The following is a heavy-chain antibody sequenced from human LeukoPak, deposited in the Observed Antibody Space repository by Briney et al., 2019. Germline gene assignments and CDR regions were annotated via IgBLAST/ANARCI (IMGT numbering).Heavy chain of an antibody. CDR1: GFTFSDYY. V-gene: IGHV3-11*04. D-gene: IGHD3-3*01. Sequence: PGGSLRLSCAASGFTFSDYYMSWIRQAPGKGLEWVSYISSSGSTIYYADSVKGRFTISRDNAKNSLYLQMNSLRAEDTAVYYCARVSIRFLEWLLKDPSFDYWGQGTLVTVSS. CDR2: ISSSGSTI. CDR3: ARVSIRFLEWLLKDPSFDY. J-gene: IGHJ4*02.